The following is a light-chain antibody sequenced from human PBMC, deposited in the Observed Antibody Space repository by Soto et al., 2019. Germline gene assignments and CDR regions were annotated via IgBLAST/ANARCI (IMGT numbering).Light chain of an antibody. CDR1: QSVSNNY. Sequence: EIVLTQSPGTLSLSPGERATLSCGASQSVSNNYLAWYQQKPGQAPRLLIYGASNRATGIPDRLSGSGSGTEFTLTINSMKSEDFAVYYCQQYQNLWTFGHGTKVDIK. CDR3: QQYQNLWT. CDR2: GAS. V-gene: IGKV3-20*01. J-gene: IGKJ1*01.